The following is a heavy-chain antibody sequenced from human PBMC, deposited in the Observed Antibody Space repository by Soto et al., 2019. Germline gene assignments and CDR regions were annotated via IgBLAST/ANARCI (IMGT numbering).Heavy chain of an antibody. V-gene: IGHV3-33*01. CDR2: IWYDGSNK. Sequence: LRLSCAASGFIFSDFAMHWVRQAPGKGLEWVAEIWYDGSNKYYADSVKGRFTISRDNSKNTLYLQMNSLRAEDTAVYYCARDPGYGDYAPYYYYYGMDVWGQGTTVTVSS. D-gene: IGHD4-17*01. CDR3: ARDPGYGDYAPYYYYYGMDV. CDR1: GFIFSDFA. J-gene: IGHJ6*02.